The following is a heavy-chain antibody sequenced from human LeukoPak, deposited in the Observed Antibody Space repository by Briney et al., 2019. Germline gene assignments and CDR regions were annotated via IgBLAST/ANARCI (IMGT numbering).Heavy chain of an antibody. CDR2: IYYSGST. CDR1: GGSISSYY. CDR3: ARGGLTVHDYVWGSYRYDYFDY. V-gene: IGHV4-59*01. J-gene: IGHJ4*02. D-gene: IGHD3-16*02. Sequence: SETLSLTCTGSGGSISSYYWSWIRQPPGKGLEWIGYIYYSGSTNYNPSLKSRVTISVDTSKNQFSLKLSSVTAADTAVYYCARGGLTVHDYVWGSYRYDYFDYWGQGTLVTVSS.